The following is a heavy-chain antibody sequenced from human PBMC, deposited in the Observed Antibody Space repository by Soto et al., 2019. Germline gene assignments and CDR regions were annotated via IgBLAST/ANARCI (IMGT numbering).Heavy chain of an antibody. J-gene: IGHJ6*02. Sequence: ASVKVSCKASGYTLTSYDINWVRQATGQGLERMGRMNLNSGNTVYAQKFQGRVTMTRNTSIRTAYMELNRLRSVETAVSFCARKIGSYGQRPTSGMDVWGQGTRVTVSS. CDR2: MNLNSGNT. D-gene: IGHD5-18*01. CDR1: GYTLTSYD. CDR3: ARKIGSYGQRPTSGMDV. V-gene: IGHV1-8*01.